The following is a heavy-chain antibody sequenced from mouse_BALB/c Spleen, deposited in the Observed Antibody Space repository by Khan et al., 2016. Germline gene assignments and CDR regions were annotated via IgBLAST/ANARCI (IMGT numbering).Heavy chain of an antibody. D-gene: IGHD1-1*02. J-gene: IGHJ1*01. V-gene: IGHV5-4*02. CDR3: ARTYGNYGYFDV. Sequence: EVELVESGGGLVKPEGSLKLSCAASGFTFSDYYMYWVRQTPEKRLEWVATISDGGAYTYYPDSVKGRFTISRDNDKNNLYLQMSSLKSEYTAMYYCARTYGNYGYFDVWGAGTTVTVSS. CDR2: ISDGGAYT. CDR1: GFTFSDYY.